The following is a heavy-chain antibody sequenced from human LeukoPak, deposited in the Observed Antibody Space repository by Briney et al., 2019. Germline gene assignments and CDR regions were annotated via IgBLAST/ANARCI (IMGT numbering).Heavy chain of an antibody. D-gene: IGHD1-26*01. V-gene: IGHV4-34*01. CDR3: ARDRGWELLWFDP. CDR1: GGSFSGYY. J-gene: IGHJ5*02. CDR2: INHSGST. Sequence: SETLSLTCAVYGGSFSGYYWSWIRQPPGKGLEWIGEINHSGSTNYNPSLKSRVTISVDTSKNQFSLKLSSVTAADTAVYYCARDRGWELLWFDPWGQGTLVTVSS.